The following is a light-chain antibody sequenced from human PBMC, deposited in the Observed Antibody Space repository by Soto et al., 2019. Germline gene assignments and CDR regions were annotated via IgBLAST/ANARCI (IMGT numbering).Light chain of an antibody. J-gene: IGLJ3*02. CDR1: NSNIGSNT. CDR3: QVWDSSSACGV. V-gene: IGLV1-44*01. Sequence: QSVLTQPPSASGTPGQRVTISCSGSNSNIGSNTVNWYQQLPGTAPKLLIYYDNLRPSGVPDRISGSNSGNTATLTISRVEAGDEADYYCQVWDSSSACGVFGGGTQLTVL. CDR2: YDN.